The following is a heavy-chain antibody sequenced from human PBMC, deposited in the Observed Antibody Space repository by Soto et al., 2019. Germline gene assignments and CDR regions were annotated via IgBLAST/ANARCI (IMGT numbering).Heavy chain of an antibody. D-gene: IGHD6-25*01. CDR1: GFTFSSYA. CDR3: AKFFVETGGSSGWPWTFHY. V-gene: IGHV3-23*01. J-gene: IGHJ4*02. CDR2: ISGSGGTT. Sequence: EVQLLESGGGLVQPGRSLRLSCAASGFTFSSYAMSWVRQAPGKGLEWVSAISGSGGTTYSAASVKGRFTISRDNSKNTLFLQMNSLRAEDTAVYYCAKFFVETGGSSGWPWTFHYWGQGTLVTVSS.